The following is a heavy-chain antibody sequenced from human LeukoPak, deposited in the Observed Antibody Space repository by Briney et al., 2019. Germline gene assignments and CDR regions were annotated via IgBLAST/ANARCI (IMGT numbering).Heavy chain of an antibody. CDR3: ARGGSTVVAPYY. V-gene: IGHV3-21*04. Sequence: GSLRLSCAASGFTFSSYSMNWVRQAPGKGLEWVSSISSSSSYIYYADSVKGRFTISRDNAKNSLYLQMNSLRADDTAVFYCARGGSTVVAPYYWGQGTLVTVSS. CDR2: ISSSSSYI. J-gene: IGHJ4*01. D-gene: IGHD4-23*01. CDR1: GFTFSSYS.